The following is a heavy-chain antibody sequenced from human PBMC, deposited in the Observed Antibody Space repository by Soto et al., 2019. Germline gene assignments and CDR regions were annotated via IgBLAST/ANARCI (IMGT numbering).Heavy chain of an antibody. CDR2: INPNSGGT. V-gene: IGHV1-2*02. CDR3: ARPLWFGELGYYGMDV. CDR1: GYTFTGYY. J-gene: IGHJ6*02. D-gene: IGHD3-10*01. Sequence: ASVKVSCKASGYTFTGYYMHWVRQAPGQGLEWMGWINPNSGGTNYAQKFQGRVTMTRDTSISTAYMELSRLRSDDTAVYYCARPLWFGELGYYGMDVWGQGTTVTVSS.